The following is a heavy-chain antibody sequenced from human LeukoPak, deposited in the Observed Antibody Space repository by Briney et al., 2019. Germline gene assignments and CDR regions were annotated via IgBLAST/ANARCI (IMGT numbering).Heavy chain of an antibody. CDR3: GKTTVGYSSGQKPAWPVDY. V-gene: IGHV3-23*01. CDR2: IFGSGGSP. J-gene: IGHJ4*02. Sequence: GGSLRLSWEASGFTFVSHAMYWVRQSPGKGLEWVAGIFGSGGSPHYADSVKGRFTISRDNPRNTVYLQINSLRAEDTAVYYCGKTTVGYSSGQKPAWPVDYWGQGTLVTVSS. CDR1: GFTFVSHA. D-gene: IGHD5-18*01.